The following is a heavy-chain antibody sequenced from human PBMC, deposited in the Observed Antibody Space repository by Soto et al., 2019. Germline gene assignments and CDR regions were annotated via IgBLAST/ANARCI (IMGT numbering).Heavy chain of an antibody. D-gene: IGHD3-9*01. Sequence: SETLSLTCAVSGYSISSGYYWGWIRQPPGKGLEWIGSIYHSGSTYYNPSLKSRVTISVDTSKNQFSLKLSSVTAADTAVYYCARVLDILTGYPLGWFDPWGQGTLVTVSS. CDR1: GYSISSGYY. J-gene: IGHJ5*02. CDR2: IYHSGST. V-gene: IGHV4-38-2*01. CDR3: ARVLDILTGYPLGWFDP.